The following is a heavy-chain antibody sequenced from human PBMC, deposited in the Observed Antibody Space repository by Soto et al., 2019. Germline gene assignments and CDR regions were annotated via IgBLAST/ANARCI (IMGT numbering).Heavy chain of an antibody. D-gene: IGHD1-1*01. CDR1: GYTFTGYY. J-gene: IGHJ4*02. Sequence: ASVKVSCKASGYTFTGYYMHWVRQAPGQGLEWMGWINPNSGGTNYAQKFQGWVTMTRDTSISTAYMELSRLRSDDTAVDYCARAPPQERAQIDYWGQGTLVTVSS. CDR3: ARAPPQERAQIDY. V-gene: IGHV1-2*04. CDR2: INPNSGGT.